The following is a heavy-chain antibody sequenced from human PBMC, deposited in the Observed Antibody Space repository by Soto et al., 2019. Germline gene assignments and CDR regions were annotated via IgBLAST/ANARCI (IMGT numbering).Heavy chain of an antibody. CDR1: GFTFSSYG. Sequence: GGSLRLSCAASGFTFSSYGMHWVRQAPGKGLEWVAVISYDGSNKYYADSVKGRFTISRDNSKNTLYLQMNSLRAEDTAVYYCASEPYQALLYDVFDIWGQGTMVTVSS. V-gene: IGHV3-30*03. D-gene: IGHD2-2*01. CDR3: ASEPYQALLYDVFDI. J-gene: IGHJ3*02. CDR2: ISYDGSNK.